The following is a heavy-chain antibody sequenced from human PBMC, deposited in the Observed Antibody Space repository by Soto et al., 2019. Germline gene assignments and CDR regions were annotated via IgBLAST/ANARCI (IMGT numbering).Heavy chain of an antibody. Sequence: QVQLQQWGAGLLKPSETLSLTCAVYGGSFSGYYWSWIRQPPGKGLVWIGEINHSGSTNYNPSLKSRVTTSVDTSKSQFSLKLSSVTAADTAAYYCARGRVRSMLIESLAAAAKGWWFDPWGQGTLVTVSA. CDR3: ARGRVRSMLIESLAAAAKGWWFDP. J-gene: IGHJ5*02. V-gene: IGHV4-34*01. CDR2: INHSGST. CDR1: GGSFSGYY. D-gene: IGHD6-25*01.